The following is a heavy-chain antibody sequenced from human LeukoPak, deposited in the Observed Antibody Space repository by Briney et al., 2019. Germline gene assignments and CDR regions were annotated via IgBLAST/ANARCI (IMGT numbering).Heavy chain of an antibody. CDR1: GYTLTELS. CDR3: ATDGQPHAPYSSTVYGMDV. J-gene: IGHJ6*02. D-gene: IGHD6-13*01. Sequence: ASVTVSRKVSGYTLTELSMHWVRQAPGKGLEWMGGFDPEDGETIYAQKFQGRVTMTEDTSTDTAYMELSSLRSEDTAVYYCATDGQPHAPYSSTVYGMDVWGQGTTVTVSS. CDR2: FDPEDGET. V-gene: IGHV1-24*01.